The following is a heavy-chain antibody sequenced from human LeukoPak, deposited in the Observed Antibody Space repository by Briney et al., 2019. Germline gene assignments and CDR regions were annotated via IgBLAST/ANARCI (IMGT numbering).Heavy chain of an antibody. J-gene: IGHJ4*02. Sequence: SETLSLTCTVSGGSISNYYWSWIRQPAGKGPEWIGRIYTSGSTNYNPSLKSRVSMSVDTSKNQFSLKLTSVTAADTAVYYCARDRDYYDTSGYWGVFDFWGQGTLVTVSS. V-gene: IGHV4-4*07. CDR3: ARDRDYYDTSGYWGVFDF. D-gene: IGHD3-22*01. CDR1: GGSISNYY. CDR2: IYTSGST.